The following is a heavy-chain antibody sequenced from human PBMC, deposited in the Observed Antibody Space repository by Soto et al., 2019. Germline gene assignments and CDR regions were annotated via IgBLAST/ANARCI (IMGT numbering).Heavy chain of an antibody. CDR1: GFTFSRYS. CDR3: ASANYDFRSCYFYYFDS. CDR2: ISYDGSNK. V-gene: IGHV3-30*03. J-gene: IGHJ4*02. D-gene: IGHD3-3*01. Sequence: PGWALRLSCAASGFTFSRYSMNWVRQAPGKGLEWVAVISYDGSNKYYADSVKGRFTISRDNSKNTLYLQMNSLRAEDTAVYYCASANYDFRSCYFYYFDSCGKETLVTVSS.